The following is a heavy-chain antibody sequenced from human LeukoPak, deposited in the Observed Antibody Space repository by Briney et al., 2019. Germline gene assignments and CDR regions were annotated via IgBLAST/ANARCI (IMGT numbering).Heavy chain of an antibody. CDR2: ISAYNGST. CDR1: GYTFTSYD. CDR3: ARVGGYGQPYYFDY. V-gene: IGHV1-18*01. J-gene: IGHJ4*02. D-gene: IGHD5-12*01. Sequence: ASVKVSCKASGYTFTSYDINWVRQATGQGLECMGWISAYNGSTNYAQKLQGRVTMTTDTSTSTAYMELRSLRSDDTAVYYCARVGGYGQPYYFDYWGQGTLVTVSS.